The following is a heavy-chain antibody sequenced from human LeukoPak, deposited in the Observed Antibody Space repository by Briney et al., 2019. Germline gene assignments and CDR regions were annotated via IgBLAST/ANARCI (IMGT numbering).Heavy chain of an antibody. D-gene: IGHD2-15*01. CDR2: ISYDGSNK. CDR1: GFTFSSYA. CDR3: ARDQGCSGGSCYSVAYYFDY. V-gene: IGHV3-30-3*01. J-gene: IGHJ4*02. Sequence: PGGSLRLSCAASGFTFSSYAMHWVRQAPGKGLEWVAVISYDGSNKYYADSVKGRFTISRDNSKNTLYLQMNSLRAEDTAVYYCARDQGCSGGSCYSVAYYFDYWGQGTLVTVSS.